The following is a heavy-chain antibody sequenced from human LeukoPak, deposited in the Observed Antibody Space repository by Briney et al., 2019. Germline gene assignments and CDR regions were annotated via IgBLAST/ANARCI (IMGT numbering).Heavy chain of an antibody. D-gene: IGHD5-24*01. CDR3: AKQTEYNSNSPYHY. J-gene: IGHJ1*01. CDR2: ISGSGAST. V-gene: IGHV3-23*01. CDR1: GFTFSSYA. Sequence: GGSLRLSCAASGFTFSSYAMTWVRQAPGKGLEWVSGISGSGASTYYADSVKGRFTISRDNSKSTMYLEVNSLRVEDTAVYYCAKQTEYNSNSPYHYWGQGTLVTVSS.